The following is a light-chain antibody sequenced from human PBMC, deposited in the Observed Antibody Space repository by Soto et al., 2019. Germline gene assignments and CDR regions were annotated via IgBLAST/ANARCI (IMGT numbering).Light chain of an antibody. V-gene: IGKV3-11*01. CDR2: DAS. Sequence: EIVLTQSPATLSLPPGERATLSCRASQSVSSYLAWYQQKPGQAPRLLIYDASNRATGIPARFSGSGSGTDFTLSISSLVPEDFAVYYCQQRSSWPKVTFGPGTKVDI. CDR3: QQRSSWPKVT. CDR1: QSVSSY. J-gene: IGKJ3*01.